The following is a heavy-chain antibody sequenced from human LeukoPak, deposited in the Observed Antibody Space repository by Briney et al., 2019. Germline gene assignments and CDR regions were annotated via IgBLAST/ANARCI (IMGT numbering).Heavy chain of an antibody. CDR1: GFTFSSYA. D-gene: IGHD3-16*02. J-gene: IGHJ6*03. CDR2: ISFDGTHD. CDR3: AKVAGRAFGEIIVSRARYYMDV. Sequence: GGSLRLSCAASGFTFSSYAIHWVRQAPGKGLEWVAVISFDGTHDFYADSVKGRFTISRDNSKNTLYLQMKSLRAEDTAVYYCAKVAGRAFGEIIVSRARYYMDVWGKGTTVTVSS. V-gene: IGHV3-30*04.